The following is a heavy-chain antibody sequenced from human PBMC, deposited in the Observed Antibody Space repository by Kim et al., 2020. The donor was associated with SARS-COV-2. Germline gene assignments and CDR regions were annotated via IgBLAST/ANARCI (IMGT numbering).Heavy chain of an antibody. D-gene: IGHD3-10*01. CDR2: IYPGDSDT. V-gene: IGHV5-51*01. CDR1: GYSFTSYW. J-gene: IGHJ6*02. CDR3: ARQNYYGSGSYYTPHSYGMDV. Sequence: GESLKISCKGSGYSFTSYWIGWVRQMPGKGLEWIGIIYPGDSDTRYSPSFQGQVTISVDKSISTAYLQWSSLKASDTAMYYCARQNYYGSGSYYTPHSYGMDVWGQGTAVTVSS.